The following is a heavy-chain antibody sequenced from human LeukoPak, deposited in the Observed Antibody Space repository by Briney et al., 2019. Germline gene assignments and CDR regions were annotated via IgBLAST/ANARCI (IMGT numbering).Heavy chain of an antibody. Sequence: SETLSLTCAVYGGSFSGYSWSWIRQPPGEGLEWIGEINESETTNYKSSLKSRVTISVDTSKRQLSLKLTSVTAADTAVYYCARPVDYGLAYDAFDIWGQGTMVTVSS. J-gene: IGHJ3*02. CDR3: ARPVDYGLAYDAFDI. V-gene: IGHV4-34*01. CDR1: GGSFSGYS. CDR2: INESETT. D-gene: IGHD4-17*01.